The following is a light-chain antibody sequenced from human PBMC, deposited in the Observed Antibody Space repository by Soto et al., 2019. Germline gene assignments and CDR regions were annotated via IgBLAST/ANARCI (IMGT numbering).Light chain of an antibody. CDR1: QSISSY. V-gene: IGKV1-39*01. CDR2: AAS. CDR3: QHSYSTPIT. Sequence: IQMTQSPSSLSASVGDRVTITCRASQSISSYLNWYQQKPGEAPKLLIYAASSLQGGVPSRFSGTGSGTDFTLTISSLQPEDFATYYCQHSYSTPITFGQGTRLEIK. J-gene: IGKJ5*01.